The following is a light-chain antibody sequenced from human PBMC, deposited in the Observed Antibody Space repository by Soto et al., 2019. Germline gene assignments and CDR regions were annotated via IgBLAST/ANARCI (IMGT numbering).Light chain of an antibody. CDR1: TGAVTSNYH. V-gene: IGLV7-43*01. CDR2: TTS. CDR3: TLYYGCAKRLV. Sequence: VVIHEPSLTVSPRGPVPLTCASSTGAVTSNYHPNWFKQNPGTAPRPLMYTTSNKRSWTPARFSGCLLGDKAALTLSGVQAEDEAEYYCTLYYGCAKRLVFGGGTPLTVL. J-gene: IGLJ3*02.